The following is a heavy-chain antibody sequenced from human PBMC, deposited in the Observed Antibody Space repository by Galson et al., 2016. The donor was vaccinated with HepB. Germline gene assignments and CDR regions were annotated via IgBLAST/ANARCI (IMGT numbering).Heavy chain of an antibody. V-gene: IGHV1-18*04. CDR3: ARSIVGATYYFDY. CDR2: ISAYHGDT. CDR1: GYTFTTYG. J-gene: IGHJ4*02. D-gene: IGHD1-26*01. Sequence: SVKVSCKASGYTFTTYGFSWVRQAPGQGLEWMGWISAYHGDTNYAQRLQERVTMTTDTSTSTAYTELRSLGADDTAVYYCARSIVGATYYFDYWGQGTLVTVSS.